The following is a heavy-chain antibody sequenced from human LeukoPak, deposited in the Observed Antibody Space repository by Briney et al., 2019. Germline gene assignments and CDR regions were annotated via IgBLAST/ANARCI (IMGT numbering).Heavy chain of an antibody. J-gene: IGHJ6*02. Sequence: GASVKVSCKASGYTFLNYWIQWVRQAPGQGLEWMGMIKPSGGDTTYAQKFQGRVTMTRDTSTNTVHMEVYSLRSEDTAVYYCARGAGYYYYGMDVWGQGTTVTVSS. CDR3: ARGAGYYYYGMDV. CDR1: GYTFLNYW. V-gene: IGHV1-46*01. CDR2: IKPSGGDT.